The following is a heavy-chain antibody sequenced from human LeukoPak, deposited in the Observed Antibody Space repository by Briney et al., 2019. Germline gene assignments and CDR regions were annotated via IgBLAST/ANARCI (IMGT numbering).Heavy chain of an antibody. Sequence: SVKVSCKASGGTFSSYAISWVRQAPGQGLEWMGGIIPIFGTANYAQKFQGRVTITADESTSTAYMELSSLRSEDTAVYYCARDREEYYYDSSGYYVNYFDYWGQGTLVTVSS. CDR1: GGTFSSYA. CDR2: IIPIFGTA. CDR3: ARDREEYYYDSSGYYVNYFDY. V-gene: IGHV1-69*01. D-gene: IGHD3-22*01. J-gene: IGHJ4*02.